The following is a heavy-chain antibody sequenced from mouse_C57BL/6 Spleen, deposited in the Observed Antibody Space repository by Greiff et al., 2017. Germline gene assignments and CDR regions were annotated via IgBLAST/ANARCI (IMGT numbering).Heavy chain of an antibody. CDR3: ARGVLEYFDY. V-gene: IGHV1-80*01. D-gene: IGHD2-14*01. Sequence: QVQLKQSGAELVKPGASVKISCKASGYAFSSYWMNWVKQRPGQGLEWIGQIYPGDGDTNYNGKFKGKATLTADKSSSTAYMQLSSLTSEDSAVYFGARGVLEYFDYWGQGTTLTVSA. J-gene: IGHJ2*01. CDR2: IYPGDGDT. CDR1: GYAFSSYW.